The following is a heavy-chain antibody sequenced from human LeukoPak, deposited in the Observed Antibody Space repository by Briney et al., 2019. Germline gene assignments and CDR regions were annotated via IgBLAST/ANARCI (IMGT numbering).Heavy chain of an antibody. J-gene: IGHJ2*01. CDR3: AKRSGHTFGSFDL. D-gene: IGHD3-10*01. CDR2: LSYSGDST. CDR1: GFAFSGYA. V-gene: IGHV3-23*01. Sequence: GGSLRLSCAASGFAFSGYAMGWVRQAPGKGLGWVSDLSYSGDSTDYADSVRSRFTISRDNSKDALYLQMNSLRAEDTAVYYCAKRSGHTFGSFDLWGRGTLVTVSS.